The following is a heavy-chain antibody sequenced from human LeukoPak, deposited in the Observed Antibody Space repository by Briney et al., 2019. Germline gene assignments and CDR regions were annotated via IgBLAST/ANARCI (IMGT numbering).Heavy chain of an antibody. CDR2: IYYSGST. CDR1: GGSISSSSYY. Sequence: SETLSLTCTVSGGSISSSSYYWGWIPQPPGKGVEWIGSIYYSGSTYYNPSLKSRVTISVDTSKNQFSLKLSSVTAADTAVYYCARGDCSGGSCYLFDYWGQGALVTVSS. J-gene: IGHJ4*02. D-gene: IGHD2-15*01. V-gene: IGHV4-39*01. CDR3: ARGDCSGGSCYLFDY.